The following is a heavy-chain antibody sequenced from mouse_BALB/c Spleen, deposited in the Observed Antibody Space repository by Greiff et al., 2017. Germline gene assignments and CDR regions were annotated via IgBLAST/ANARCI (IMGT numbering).Heavy chain of an antibody. D-gene: IGHD2-1*01. CDR1: GFNIKDTY. Sequence: DVKLVESGAELVKPGASVKLSCTASGFNIKDTYMHWVKQRPEQGLEWIGRIDPANGNTKYDPKFQGKATITADTSSNTAYLQLSCLTSEDTAVYYCARDFGNYTFAWFAYWGQGTLVTVSA. CDR3: ARDFGNYTFAWFAY. V-gene: IGHV14-3*02. J-gene: IGHJ3*01. CDR2: IDPANGNT.